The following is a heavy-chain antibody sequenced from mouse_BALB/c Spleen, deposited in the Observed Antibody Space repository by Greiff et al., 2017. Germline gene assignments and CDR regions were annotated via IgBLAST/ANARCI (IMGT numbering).Heavy chain of an antibody. J-gene: IGHJ4*01. D-gene: IGHD2-14*01. CDR3: SRNRGAYKYEGYAMDY. Sequence: QVQLQQSGPGLVQPSQSLSITCTVSGFSLTSYGVHWVRQSPGKGLEWLGVIWSGGSTDYNAAFISRLSISKDNSKSQVFFKMNSLQADDTAIYYCSRNRGAYKYEGYAMDYWGQGTSVTVSS. V-gene: IGHV2-4-1*01. CDR2: IWSGGST. CDR1: GFSLTSYG.